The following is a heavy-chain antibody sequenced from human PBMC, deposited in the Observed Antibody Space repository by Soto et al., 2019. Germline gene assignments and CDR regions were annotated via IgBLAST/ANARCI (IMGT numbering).Heavy chain of an antibody. CDR1: GYTFTSYG. D-gene: IGHD3-9*01. V-gene: IGHV1-18*04. Sequence: AASVKVSCKASGYTFTSYGISWVRQAPGQGLEWMGWISAYNGNTNYAQKLQGRVTMTTDTSTSTAYMELRSLRSDDTAVYYCARDGSHYDILTGYPNWFDPWGQGTLVTVSS. J-gene: IGHJ5*02. CDR2: ISAYNGNT. CDR3: ARDGSHYDILTGYPNWFDP.